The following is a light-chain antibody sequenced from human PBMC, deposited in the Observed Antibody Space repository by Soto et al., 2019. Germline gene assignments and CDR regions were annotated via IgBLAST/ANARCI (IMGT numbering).Light chain of an antibody. Sequence: VLTQSPSSLAVSLGERATVNCRSSQSVLDNSTNKSYLAWYQKKPGHPPTLLVHWASVREAGVPDRFSGGGSGTDFTLTISSLQAEDVAVYYCHQYYTTPQTFGQGTPLEIK. V-gene: IGKV4-1*01. J-gene: IGKJ2*01. CDR1: QSVLDNSTNKSY. CDR2: WAS. CDR3: HQYYTTPQT.